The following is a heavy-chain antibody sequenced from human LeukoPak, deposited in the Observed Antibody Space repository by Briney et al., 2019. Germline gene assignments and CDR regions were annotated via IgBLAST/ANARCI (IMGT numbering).Heavy chain of an antibody. CDR3: ARGHFYDYIWGSYRPDAFDI. CDR1: GGSFSGYY. V-gene: IGHV4-34*01. D-gene: IGHD3-16*02. J-gene: IGHJ3*02. CDR2: INHSGST. Sequence: SETLSLTCAVYGGSFSGYYWSWIRQPPGKGLKWIGEINHSGSTNYNPSLKSRVTISVDTSKNQFSLKLSSVTAADTAVYYCARGHFYDYIWGSYRPDAFDIWGQGTMVTVSS.